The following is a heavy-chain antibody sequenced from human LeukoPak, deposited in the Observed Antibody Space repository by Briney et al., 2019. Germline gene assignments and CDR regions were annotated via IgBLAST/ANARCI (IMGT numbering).Heavy chain of an antibody. V-gene: IGHV4-61*02. D-gene: IGHD3-3*01. Sequence: NPSETLALTCTVSGGSISSGSYYGSWIRQPAGKGLEWIGRIYTSGSTNYKPSLKSRVTISVDTSKNQFSLKLSSVTAADTAVYYCAREGVSWYYDFWSGYLIDYWGQGTLVTVSS. J-gene: IGHJ4*02. CDR1: GGSISSGSYY. CDR2: IYTSGST. CDR3: AREGVSWYYDFWSGYLIDY.